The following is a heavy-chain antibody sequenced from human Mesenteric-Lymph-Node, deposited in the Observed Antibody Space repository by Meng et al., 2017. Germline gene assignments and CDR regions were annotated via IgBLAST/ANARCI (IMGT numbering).Heavy chain of an antibody. D-gene: IGHD1-26*01. CDR3: ASSSGVWELLRH. CDR2: IIPIFGTA. V-gene: IGHV1-69*06. Sequence: VLLVEAGVEGKKPGSSVKVSCKASGGTISSYAISWVRLDPGQGLEWMGGIIPIFGTANYAQKFQGRVTITADKSTSTAYMELSSLRSEDTAVYYCASSSGVWELLRHWGQGTLVTVSS. CDR1: GGTISSYA. J-gene: IGHJ4*02.